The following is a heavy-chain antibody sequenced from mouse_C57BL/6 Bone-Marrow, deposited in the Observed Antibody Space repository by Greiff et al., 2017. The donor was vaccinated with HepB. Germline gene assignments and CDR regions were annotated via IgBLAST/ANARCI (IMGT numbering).Heavy chain of an antibody. CDR3: ARGGVTTVVAPNWYFDV. Sequence: EVKLQESGPELVKPGASVKISCKASGYSFTDYNMNWVKQSNGKSLEWIGVINPNYGTTSYNQKFKGKATLTVDQSSSTAYMQLNSLTSEDSAVYYCARGGVTTVVAPNWYFDVWGTGTTVTVSS. CDR2: INPNYGTT. J-gene: IGHJ1*03. CDR1: GYSFTDYN. V-gene: IGHV1-39*01. D-gene: IGHD1-1*01.